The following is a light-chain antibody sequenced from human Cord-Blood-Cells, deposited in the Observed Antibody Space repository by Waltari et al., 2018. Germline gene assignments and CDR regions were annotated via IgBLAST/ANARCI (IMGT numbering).Light chain of an antibody. CDR2: KAS. V-gene: IGKV1-5*03. Sequence: DIQMTQSPSTLSASVGDRVTITCRASQSSSSWLARYQQRPGKAPKPLIYKASSLESGFPSRFSGSGSGTVFTLTISSLQPDDCATYYCQQYNRYAPYSFGQGTKLEIK. CDR1: QSSSSW. J-gene: IGKJ2*03. CDR3: QQYNRYAPYS.